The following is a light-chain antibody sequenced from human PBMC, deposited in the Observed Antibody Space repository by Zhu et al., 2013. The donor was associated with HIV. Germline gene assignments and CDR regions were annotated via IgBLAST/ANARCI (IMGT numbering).Light chain of an antibody. CDR1: RSNIGNNF. CDR3: GTWDSTLSAPNWV. V-gene: IGLV1-47*01. Sequence: QSAVTQPTSASGTPGQRVTISCSGSRSNIGNNFVYWYQQLPGTAPKVLIYRSNQRPSGVPDRFSGSKSGTSASLAITGLQTGDEADYYCGTWDSTLSAPNWVFGGGTKLTVL. J-gene: IGLJ3*02. CDR2: RSN.